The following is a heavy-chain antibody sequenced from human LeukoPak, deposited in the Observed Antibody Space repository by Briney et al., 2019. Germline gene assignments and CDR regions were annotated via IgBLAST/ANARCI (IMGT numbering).Heavy chain of an antibody. D-gene: IGHD5-18*01. V-gene: IGHV3-21*01. CDR1: GFTFSSYS. CDR2: ISSSSSYI. Sequence: GGSLRLSCAASGFTFSSYSMNWVRQAPGKGLEGVSSISSSSSYIYYADSVKGRFTISRDNAKNSLYLQMNSLRAEDTAVYYCAREGYSYGEYDYWGQGTLVTVSS. CDR3: AREGYSYGEYDY. J-gene: IGHJ4*02.